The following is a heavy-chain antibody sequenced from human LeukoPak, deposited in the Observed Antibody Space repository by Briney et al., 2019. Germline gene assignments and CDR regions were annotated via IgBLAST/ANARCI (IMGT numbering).Heavy chain of an antibody. Sequence: ASVKVSCKASRYTFTGYYMHWVRQAPGQGREWMGWIYPNSGGTNYAQKFEGRVTMTRDTSISTAYMELSRLRSDDTAVYYCASSDQFPYYMDVWGKGTTVTVSS. CDR2: IYPNSGGT. CDR1: RYTFTGYY. V-gene: IGHV1-2*02. D-gene: IGHD2-2*01. CDR3: ASSDQFPYYMDV. J-gene: IGHJ6*03.